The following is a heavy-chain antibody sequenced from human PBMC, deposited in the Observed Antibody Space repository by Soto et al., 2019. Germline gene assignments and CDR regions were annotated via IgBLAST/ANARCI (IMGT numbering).Heavy chain of an antibody. CDR3: ARGPRLTRIAARPGGYYFDY. Sequence: PSETMSLTCAVYGGSFSGYYWGWRRQPPGKGMEWIGEINHSGSTNYNPSLKSRVTISVDTSKNQFSLKLSSVNAADTAVYYCARGPRLTRIAARPGGYYFDYWGQGTLVTVSS. CDR2: INHSGST. CDR1: GGSFSGYY. D-gene: IGHD6-6*01. V-gene: IGHV4-34*01. J-gene: IGHJ4*02.